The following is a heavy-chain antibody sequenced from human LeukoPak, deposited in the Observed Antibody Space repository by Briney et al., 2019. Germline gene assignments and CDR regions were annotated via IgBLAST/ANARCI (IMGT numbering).Heavy chain of an antibody. CDR3: ARPSAVAGTQYFDY. V-gene: IGHV5-51*01. Sequence: GGSLEISCKGSGYHFTSYWIGWGRQVPGKGLEGMGIIYPGDSDTRYTPSFQGQVTISAHKSISTAYLQWSSLKASDTAMYYCARPSAVAGTQYFDYWGQGTLVTVSS. J-gene: IGHJ4*02. CDR1: GYHFTSYW. D-gene: IGHD6-19*01. CDR2: IYPGDSDT.